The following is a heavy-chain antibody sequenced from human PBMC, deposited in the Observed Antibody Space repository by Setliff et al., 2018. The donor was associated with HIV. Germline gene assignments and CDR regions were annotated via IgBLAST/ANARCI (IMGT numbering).Heavy chain of an antibody. CDR3: ARTDYGGNSGGNYFDY. V-gene: IGHV1-18*01. CDR1: GYTFTTYD. D-gene: IGHD4-17*01. J-gene: IGHJ4*02. Sequence: SVKVSCKASGYTFTTYDVTWVRQAPGQGLEWLGWISPYNGHTNFAQKFQGRVTMTTDTATSTAYMEVRSLRSDDTAVYYCARTDYGGNSGGNYFDYWGQGSLVTVSS. CDR2: ISPYNGHT.